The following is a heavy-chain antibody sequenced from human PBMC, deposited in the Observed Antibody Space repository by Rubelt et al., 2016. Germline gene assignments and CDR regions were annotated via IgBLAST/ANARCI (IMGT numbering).Heavy chain of an antibody. V-gene: IGHV1-2*02. CDR2: INANNGVT. Sequence: QVQLVQSGAEVKKPGASVKVSCKASGYTFSGYYMLWVRQAPGQGLEWMGWINANNGVTNYAQKFQGRVTMARDTSISTAYMEVSSLRSDDAAVYYCARESGSYRYTIEHWGQGTLVTVSS. J-gene: IGHJ4*02. CDR1: GYTFSGYY. CDR3: ARESGSYRYTIEH. D-gene: IGHD1-26*01.